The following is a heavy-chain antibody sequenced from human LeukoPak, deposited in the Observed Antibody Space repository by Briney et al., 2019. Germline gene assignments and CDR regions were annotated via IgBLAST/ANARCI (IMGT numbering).Heavy chain of an antibody. CDR3: VDPDR. D-gene: IGHD3-22*01. CDR1: GYTFTSYD. Sequence: EASVKVSCKASGYTFTSYDINWVRQATGQGLEWMGWMNPNSGNTGYAQKFQGRVTITRNTSIATAYMEVTNLRFDDTAVYYCVDPDRWGQGTLVTVSS. V-gene: IGHV1-8*03. J-gene: IGHJ1*01. CDR2: MNPNSGNT.